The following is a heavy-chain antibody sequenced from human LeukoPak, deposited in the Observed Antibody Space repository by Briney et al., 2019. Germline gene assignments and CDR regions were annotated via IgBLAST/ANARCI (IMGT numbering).Heavy chain of an antibody. J-gene: IGHJ6*03. D-gene: IGHD3-10*01. CDR1: GYTFTGYY. CDR2: INPNSGGT. CDR3: ARQEITMVRGVKGPDYYYYMDV. V-gene: IGHV1-2*04. Sequence: ASVKVSCKASGYTFTGYYIHWVRQAPGQGLEWMGRINPNSGGTNSAQKFQDWVTMTRDTSINTAYMELNRLRSDDTAVYYCARQEITMVRGVKGPDYYYYMDVWGKGTTVIVSS.